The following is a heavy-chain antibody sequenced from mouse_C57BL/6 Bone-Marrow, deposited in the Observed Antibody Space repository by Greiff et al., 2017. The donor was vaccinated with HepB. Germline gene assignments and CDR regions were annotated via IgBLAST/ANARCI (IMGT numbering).Heavy chain of an antibody. J-gene: IGHJ2*01. Sequence: QVQLKQSGAELVRPGTSVKVSCKASGYAFTSYLIEWVKQRPGQGLEWIGVINPGGGGTNYNEKFKGKATLTADKSSSTAYMQLSSLTSEDSAVYFCARKNDDYYDGSDYWGQGTTLTVSS. V-gene: IGHV1-54*01. CDR1: GYAFTSYL. CDR3: ARKNDDYYDGSDY. D-gene: IGHD1-1*01. CDR2: INPGGGGT.